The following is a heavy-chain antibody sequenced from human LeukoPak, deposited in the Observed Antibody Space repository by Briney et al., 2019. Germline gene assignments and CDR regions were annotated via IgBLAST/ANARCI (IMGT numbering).Heavy chain of an antibody. Sequence: TGGSLRLSCAASGFTFDDYAMHWVRQAPGKGLEWVSGISWNSGSIGYADSVKGRFTISRDNAKNSLYLQMNSLRAEDTALYYCAKDIGLYYGSGRSLFDYRGQGTLVTVSS. J-gene: IGHJ4*02. CDR2: ISWNSGSI. CDR3: AKDIGLYYGSGRSLFDY. D-gene: IGHD3-10*01. V-gene: IGHV3-9*01. CDR1: GFTFDDYA.